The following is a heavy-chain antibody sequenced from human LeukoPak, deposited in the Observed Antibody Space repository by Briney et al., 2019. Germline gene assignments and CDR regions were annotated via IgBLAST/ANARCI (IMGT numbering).Heavy chain of an antibody. V-gene: IGHV3-9*01. CDR3: AGTLATKPYYFDY. J-gene: IGHJ4*02. CDR1: GFTFDDYA. D-gene: IGHD5-24*01. CDR2: ISWNSGSI. Sequence: GRSLRLSCAASGFTFDDYAMHWVRQAPGKGLEWVSGISWNSGSIGYADSVKGRFTISRDNAKNSLYLQMNSLRAEDTALYYCAGTLATKPYYFDYWGQGTLVTVSS.